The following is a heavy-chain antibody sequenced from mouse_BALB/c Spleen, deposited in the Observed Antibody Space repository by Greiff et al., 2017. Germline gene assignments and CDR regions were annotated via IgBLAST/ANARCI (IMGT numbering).Heavy chain of an antibody. CDR3: ARKGELGLDD. CDR2: INPSSGYT. D-gene: IGHD4-1*01. Sequence: VQLQQSAAELARPGASVKMSCKASGYTFTSYTMHWVKQRPGQGLEWIGYINPSSGYTEYNQKFKDKTTLTAEKSSSTASMQLSSLTSEDSAVEYCARKGELGLDDWGQGTTLTVSA. CDR1: GYTFTSYT. V-gene: IGHV1-4*02. J-gene: IGHJ2*01.